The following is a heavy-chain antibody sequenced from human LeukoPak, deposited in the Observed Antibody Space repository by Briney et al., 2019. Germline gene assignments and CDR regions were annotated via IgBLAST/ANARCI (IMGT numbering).Heavy chain of an antibody. Sequence: SETLSLTCTVSGGSIRTDYWSWIRQPPGRGLEWIAFVHYSGTTNYNPSLKSRVTISVDTSKSQFSLKLSSVTAADTAVYYCARGGASSKFFDYWGQGALVTVSS. CDR1: GGSIRTDY. J-gene: IGHJ4*02. D-gene: IGHD6-6*01. CDR2: VHYSGTT. CDR3: ARGGASSKFFDY. V-gene: IGHV4-59*01.